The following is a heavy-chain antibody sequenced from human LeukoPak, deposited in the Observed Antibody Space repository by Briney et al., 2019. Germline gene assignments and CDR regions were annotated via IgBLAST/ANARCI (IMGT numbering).Heavy chain of an antibody. V-gene: IGHV1-2*02. Sequence: SVRVSYTASEYTFTPYYMHWVRQAPGQGLEWMGWINPNSGGTNYAQKFQGRVTMTRDTSISTAYMELSRLRSDDTAVYYCANSGYDYNWFDPWGQGTLVTVSS. CDR2: INPNSGGT. CDR1: EYTFTPYY. D-gene: IGHD5-12*01. J-gene: IGHJ5*02. CDR3: ANSGYDYNWFDP.